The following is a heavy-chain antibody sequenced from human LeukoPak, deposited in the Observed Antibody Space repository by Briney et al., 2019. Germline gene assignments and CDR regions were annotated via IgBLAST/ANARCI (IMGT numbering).Heavy chain of an antibody. V-gene: IGHV4-34*01. D-gene: IGHD1-26*01. J-gene: IGHJ4*02. Sequence: SETLSLTCAVYGGSFSGYYWSWIRQPPGKGLEWIGEINHSGSTNYNPSLKSQVTISVDTSKNQFSLKLSSVTAADTAVYYCGGGATTPFDYWGQGTLVTVSS. CDR2: INHSGST. CDR1: GGSFSGYY. CDR3: GGGATTPFDY.